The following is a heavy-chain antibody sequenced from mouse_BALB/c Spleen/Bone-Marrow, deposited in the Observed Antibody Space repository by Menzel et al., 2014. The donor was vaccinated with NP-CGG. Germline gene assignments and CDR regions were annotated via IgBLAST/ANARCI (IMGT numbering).Heavy chain of an antibody. CDR3: ARSYGYERSWFAY. J-gene: IGHJ3*01. Sequence: EVKLVESGPELAKPGASVKISCKTSGYTFTEYTMHWVKQSHGKSLEWIGGINPNNGGTSYNQKFKGKATLTVDKSSSTAYMELRSLTSEDSAVYYCARSYGYERSWFAYWGQGTLVTVSA. V-gene: IGHV1-18*01. CDR1: GYTFTEYT. CDR2: INPNNGGT. D-gene: IGHD2-2*01.